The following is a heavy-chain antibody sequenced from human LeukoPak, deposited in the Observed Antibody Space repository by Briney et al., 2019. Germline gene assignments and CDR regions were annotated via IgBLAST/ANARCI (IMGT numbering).Heavy chain of an antibody. CDR2: INPDGSST. D-gene: IGHD2-21*02. J-gene: IGHJ4*02. CDR3: ARGVGGDRDY. Sequence: PGGSLRLSCAASGFTFSSSWMHWVRQAPGKGLVWVSRINPDGSSTSHADSVKGRFTISRGNAKNTVYLQMNSLRAEDTAVYYCARGVGGDRDYWGQGTLVTVSS. V-gene: IGHV3-74*01. CDR1: GFTFSSSW.